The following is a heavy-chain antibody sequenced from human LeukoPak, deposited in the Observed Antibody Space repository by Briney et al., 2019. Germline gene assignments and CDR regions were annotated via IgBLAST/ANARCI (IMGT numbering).Heavy chain of an antibody. CDR2: ISGSGGST. J-gene: IGHJ4*02. CDR3: AKASRVVPAATPRLYDY. V-gene: IGHV3-23*01. Sequence: ETLSLTCAVYGGSFSGYYRSWVRQAPGKGLEWVSAISGSGGSTYYADSVKGRFTISRDNSKNTLYLQMNSLRAEDTAVYYCAKASRVVPAATPRLYDYWGQGTLVTVSS. CDR1: GGSFSGYY. D-gene: IGHD2-2*02.